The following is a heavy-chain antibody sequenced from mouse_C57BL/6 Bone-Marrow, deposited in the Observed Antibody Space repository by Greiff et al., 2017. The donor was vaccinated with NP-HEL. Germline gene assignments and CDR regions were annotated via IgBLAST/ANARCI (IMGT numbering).Heavy chain of an antibody. J-gene: IGHJ4*01. Sequence: QVQLQQPGAELVKPGASVKLSCKASGYTFTSYWMHWVKQRPGQGLEWIGMIHPNSGSTNYNEKFTSKATLTVDKSSSTAYMQLSSLTSEDSAVYYCALIYYGNLYAMDYWGQGTSVTVSS. CDR2: IHPNSGST. CDR3: ALIYYGNLYAMDY. V-gene: IGHV1-64*01. D-gene: IGHD2-1*01. CDR1: GYTFTSYW.